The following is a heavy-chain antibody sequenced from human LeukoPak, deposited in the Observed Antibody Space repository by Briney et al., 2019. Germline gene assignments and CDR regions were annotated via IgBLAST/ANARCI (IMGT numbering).Heavy chain of an antibody. D-gene: IGHD3-16*01. CDR3: ARSWGFAFDI. CDR1: GFTVSSSY. CDR2: IYSGGDT. V-gene: IGHV3-66*01. Sequence: PGGSLRLSCAVSGFTVSSSYMSWVRQAPGKGPEWVSIIYSGGDTYYADSVKVRFTISRDNSKNMLYLQINSLRADDTAVYYCARSWGFAFDIWGQGTMVTVSS. J-gene: IGHJ3*02.